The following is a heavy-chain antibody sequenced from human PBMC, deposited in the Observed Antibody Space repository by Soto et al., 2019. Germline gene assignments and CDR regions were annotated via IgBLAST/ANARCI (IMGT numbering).Heavy chain of an antibody. V-gene: IGHV2-5*02. CDR2: IYWDDDK. D-gene: IGHD1-1*01. Sequence: QITLKESGPTLVKPTQTLTLTCTFSGFSLSTSGVGVGWIRQPPGKALEWLALIYWDDDKRYSPSLKSRLTITKDTAKNQVVLTMTNMDPVDTATYYCAHKTGTTFAFDYWGQGTLVTVSS. CDR1: GFSLSTSGVG. J-gene: IGHJ4*02. CDR3: AHKTGTTFAFDY.